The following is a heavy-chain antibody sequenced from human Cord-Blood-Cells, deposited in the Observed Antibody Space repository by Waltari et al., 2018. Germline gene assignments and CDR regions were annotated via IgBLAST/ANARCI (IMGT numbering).Heavy chain of an antibody. Sequence: QVQLVQSGAEVKKPGSSVKVSCKASGGTFSSYAISWVRQAAGQGLEWMGGIIPILGIANYAQKFQGRVTITADESTSTAYMELSSLRSEDTAVYYCAREGYCSSTSCPYYYYYMDVWGKGTTVTVSS. CDR1: GGTFSSYA. CDR2: IIPILGIA. J-gene: IGHJ6*03. D-gene: IGHD2-2*01. CDR3: AREGYCSSTSCPYYYYYMDV. V-gene: IGHV1-69*04.